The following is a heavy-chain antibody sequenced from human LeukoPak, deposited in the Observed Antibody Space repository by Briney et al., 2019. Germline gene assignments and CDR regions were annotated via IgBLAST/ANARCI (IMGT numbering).Heavy chain of an antibody. CDR2: INHDGNEK. CDR3: ARVCDYVWGSYRCFDY. V-gene: IGHV3-7*01. Sequence: GGSLRLSCAVSGFTFSDYWMSWVRQPPGKGLEWVANINHDGNEKYYVDSVMGRFTISRDNAKNSLYLQMNSLRAEDTAVYYCARVCDYVWGSYRCFDYWGQGTLVTVSS. J-gene: IGHJ4*02. CDR1: GFTFSDYW. D-gene: IGHD3-16*02.